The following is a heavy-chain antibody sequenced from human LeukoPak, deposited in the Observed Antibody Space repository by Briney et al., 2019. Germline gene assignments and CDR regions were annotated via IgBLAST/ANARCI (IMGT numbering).Heavy chain of an antibody. CDR2: INPDSGGT. CDR3: ARGRHIVVPAALRDDY. D-gene: IGHD2-2*02. CDR1: GYTLTGYF. J-gene: IGHJ4*02. Sequence: ASVKVSCKASGYTLTGYFMHWVRQAPGQGLEWMGWINPDSGGTNYAQKFQGRVTMTRGTSISTAYMELSRLRSDDTAVYFCARGRHIVVPAALRDDYWGQGTLVTVSS. V-gene: IGHV1-2*02.